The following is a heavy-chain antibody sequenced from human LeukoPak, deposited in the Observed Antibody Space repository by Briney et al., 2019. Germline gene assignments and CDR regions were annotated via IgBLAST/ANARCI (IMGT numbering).Heavy chain of an antibody. CDR1: GFIFSSYG. CDR2: ISGSGGST. D-gene: IGHD6-25*01. Sequence: GGSLRLSCAASGFIFSSYGMHWVRQAPGKVLEWVSAISGSGGSTYYADSVKGRFTISRDNSKNTLYLQMNSLRAEDTAVYYCAKDRRLAAFDYGGQGTLVTVSS. CDR3: AKDRRLAAFDY. J-gene: IGHJ4*02. V-gene: IGHV3-23*01.